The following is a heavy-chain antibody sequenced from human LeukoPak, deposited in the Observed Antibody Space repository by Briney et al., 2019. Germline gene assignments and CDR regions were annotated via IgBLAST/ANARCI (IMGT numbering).Heavy chain of an antibody. J-gene: IGHJ4*02. CDR2: LYSSGST. CDR1: GDSISNYR. V-gene: IGHV4-4*07. Sequence: PSETLSLTCTVSGDSISNYRWTWIRQPAGKGLEWIGHLYSSGSTNYNPSLKSRVTMSVDTSKNQFSLKLNSVTAADTAVYFCARKDGDLWGQGTLVTVSS. CDR3: ARKDGDL.